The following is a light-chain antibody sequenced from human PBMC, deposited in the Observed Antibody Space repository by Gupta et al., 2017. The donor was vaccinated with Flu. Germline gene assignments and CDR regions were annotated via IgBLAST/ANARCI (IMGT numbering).Light chain of an antibody. CDR2: RAS. CDR1: QSINSW. J-gene: IGKJ1*01. CDR3: QQYHSYRS. Sequence: SPSTLSASVGDRVTITCRAGQSINSWLAWYQQKPGKAPKLLIYRASTLESGVPSRFSGSGSGTEFTLTISSLQPDDFATYYCQQYHSYRSFGQGTKVEIK. V-gene: IGKV1-5*03.